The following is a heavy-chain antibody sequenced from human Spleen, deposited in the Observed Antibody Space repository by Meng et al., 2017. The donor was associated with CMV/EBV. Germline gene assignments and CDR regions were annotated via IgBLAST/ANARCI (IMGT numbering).Heavy chain of an antibody. Sequence: SETLSLTCTVSGYSISSGYYWGWIRQPPGKGLEWIGVTHYSGSTYYSPSLKSRITISLDTSKNQFSLKLSSVTAADTAVYYCARDGYRAEYYFDYWGQGTLVTVSS. J-gene: IGHJ4*02. CDR2: THYSGST. D-gene: IGHD5-24*01. CDR1: GYSISSGYY. CDR3: ARDGYRAEYYFDY. V-gene: IGHV4-38-2*02.